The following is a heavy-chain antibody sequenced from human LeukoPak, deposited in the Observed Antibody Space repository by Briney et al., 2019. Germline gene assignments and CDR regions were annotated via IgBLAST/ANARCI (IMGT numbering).Heavy chain of an antibody. V-gene: IGHV3-23*01. CDR3: AKGVYYYDSSGYYYTYYFDY. Sequence: GGSLRLSCAASGFTFSNYWMHWVRQAPGKGLEWVSAISGGGGSTYYADSVKGRFTISRDNSKNTLYLQMNSLRAEDTAVYYCAKGVYYYDSSGYYYTYYFDYWGQGTLVTVSS. CDR1: GFTFSNYW. J-gene: IGHJ4*02. CDR2: ISGGGGST. D-gene: IGHD3-22*01.